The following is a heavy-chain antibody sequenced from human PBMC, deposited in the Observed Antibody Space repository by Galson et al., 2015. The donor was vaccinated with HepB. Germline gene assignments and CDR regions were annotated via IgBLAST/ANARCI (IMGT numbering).Heavy chain of an antibody. CDR1: GFTFSSYA. CDR2: ISYDGSNK. D-gene: IGHD5-18*01. V-gene: IGHV3-30-3*01. J-gene: IGHJ3*02. Sequence: SLRLSCAASGFTFSSYAMHWVRQAPGKGLEWVAVISYDGSNKYYADSVKGRFTISRDNSKNTLYLQMNSLRAEDTAVYYCARDRGLVRGYSYGQYHRSAFDIWGQGTMVTVSS. CDR3: ARDRGLVRGYSYGQYHRSAFDI.